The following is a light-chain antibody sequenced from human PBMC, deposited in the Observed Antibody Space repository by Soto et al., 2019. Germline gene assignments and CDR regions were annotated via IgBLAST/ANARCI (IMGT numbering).Light chain of an antibody. CDR3: QTWGTGIP. CDR1: SGHSRYT. CDR2: VNSDGSH. V-gene: IGLV4-69*01. Sequence: QSVLTQSPSAAASLGASVKLTCILSSGHSRYTIAWHQQQPEKGPRYLMTVNSDGSHTTGDGIPGRFSGSSSGAERYLTISDLQSEDEADYYCQTWGTGIPFGGGTKLTVL. J-gene: IGLJ3*02.